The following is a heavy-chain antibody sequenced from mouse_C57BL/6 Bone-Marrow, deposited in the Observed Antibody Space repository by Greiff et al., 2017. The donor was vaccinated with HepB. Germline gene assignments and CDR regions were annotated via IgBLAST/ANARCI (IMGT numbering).Heavy chain of an antibody. V-gene: IGHV1-81*01. J-gene: IGHJ2*01. CDR3: ARCGNYYGSPFGY. CDR2: IYPRSGNT. CDR1: GYTFTSYG. Sequence: VQLVESGAELARPGASVKLSCKASGYTFTSYGISWVKQRTGQGLEWIGEIYPRSGNTYYNEKFKGKATLTADKSSSTAYMELRSLTSEDSAVYFCARCGNYYGSPFGYWGQGTTLTVSS. D-gene: IGHD1-1*01.